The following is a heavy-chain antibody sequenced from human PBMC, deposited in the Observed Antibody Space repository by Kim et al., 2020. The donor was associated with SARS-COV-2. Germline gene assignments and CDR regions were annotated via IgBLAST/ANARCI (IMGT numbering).Heavy chain of an antibody. CDR2: IYHSGST. Sequence: SETLSLTCAVSGGSISSSNWWSWVRQPPGKGLEWIGEIYHSGSTNYNPSLKSRVTISVDKSKNQFSLKLSSVTAADTAVYYCARDEDSSSWGGGPGNYYFDYWGQGTLVTVSS. CDR3: ARDEDSSSWGGGPGNYYFDY. J-gene: IGHJ4*02. V-gene: IGHV4-4*02. D-gene: IGHD6-13*01. CDR1: GGSISSSNW.